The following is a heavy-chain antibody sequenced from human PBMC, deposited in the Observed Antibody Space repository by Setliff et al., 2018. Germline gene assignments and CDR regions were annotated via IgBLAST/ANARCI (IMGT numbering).Heavy chain of an antibody. CDR1: GDSVISNNW. V-gene: IGHV4-4*02. CDR3: AREREYCTGGTCHALGWFDP. Sequence: SETLSLTCGVSGDSVISNNWWSWVRQSTGKGLEWHWEIHHSGTSNYNPSLESRVTMSVDESKNLLSLKRTSVTAADTAIYYCAREREYCTGGTCHALGWFDPWGQGTLFTVSS. D-gene: IGHD2-8*02. J-gene: IGHJ5*02. CDR2: IHHSGTS.